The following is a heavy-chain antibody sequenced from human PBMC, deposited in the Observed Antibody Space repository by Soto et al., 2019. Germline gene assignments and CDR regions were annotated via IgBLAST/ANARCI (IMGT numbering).Heavy chain of an antibody. CDR2: ISAYNGNT. V-gene: IGHV1-18*01. CDR3: AREWFGEYVYYFDY. J-gene: IGHJ4*02. CDR1: GVTFTNYA. D-gene: IGHD3-10*01. Sequence: GASVKVSCKASGVTFTNYAINWVRQAPGQGLEWMGWISAYNGNTNYAQKLQGRVTMTTDTSTSTAYMELRSLRSDDTAVYYCAREWFGEYVYYFDYWGQGTLVTVSS.